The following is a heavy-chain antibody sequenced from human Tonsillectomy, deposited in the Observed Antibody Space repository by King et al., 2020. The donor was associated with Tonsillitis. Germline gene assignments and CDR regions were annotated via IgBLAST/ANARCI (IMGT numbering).Heavy chain of an antibody. J-gene: IGHJ6*02. CDR1: GFTFRNYA. CDR3: ARDNFDTVIAMGYAIMDV. V-gene: IGHV3-30-3*01. Sequence: VQLVESGGGVVQPGRSLRLSCAASGFTFRNYAMHWVRQAPGEGLEGVAIISYDGSNKDHADSVKGRFTISRDNSQNTLYLQLNRLRAEETALYYCARDNFDTVIAMGYAIMDVWGQGTTVSVSS. CDR2: ISYDGSNK. D-gene: IGHD2-21*01.